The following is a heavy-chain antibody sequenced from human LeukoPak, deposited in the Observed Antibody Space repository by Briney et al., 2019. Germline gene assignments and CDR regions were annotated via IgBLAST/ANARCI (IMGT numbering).Heavy chain of an antibody. CDR3: ARGGVVPAARIDY. J-gene: IGHJ4*02. V-gene: IGHV1-2*02. D-gene: IGHD2-2*01. Sequence: ASVKVSCKASGYTFTGYYIHWVRQAPGQGLEWMGWINPNSGATNYVQKFQGRVTMTRDTTISTVYMELSRLRSDDTAVYYCARGGVVPAARIDYWGQGTLVTVSS. CDR2: INPNSGAT. CDR1: GYTFTGYY.